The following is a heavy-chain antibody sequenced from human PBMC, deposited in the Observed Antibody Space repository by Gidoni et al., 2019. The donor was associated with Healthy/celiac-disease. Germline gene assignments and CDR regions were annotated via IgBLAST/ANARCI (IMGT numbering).Heavy chain of an antibody. V-gene: IGHV1-69*01. CDR3: ARGSVVVAATYYYYGMDV. J-gene: IGHJ6*04. CDR2: IIPIFGTA. D-gene: IGHD2-15*01. CDR1: GGPFSSYA. Sequence: QVQLVQSGAEVKKPGSSVKVSCKASGGPFSSYAISWVRQAPGQGLEWMGGIIPIFGTANYAQKFQGRVTITADESTSTAYMELSSLRSEDTAVYYCARGSVVVAATYYYYGMDVWGKGTTVTVSS.